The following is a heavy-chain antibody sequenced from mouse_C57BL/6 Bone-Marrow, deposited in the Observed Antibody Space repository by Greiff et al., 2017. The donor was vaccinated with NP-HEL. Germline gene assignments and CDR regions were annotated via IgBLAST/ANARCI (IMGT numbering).Heavy chain of an antibody. Sequence: EVQGVESGGGLVKPGGSLKLSCAASGFTFSSYAMSWVRQTPEKRLEWVATISDGGSYTYYPDNVKGRFTISRDNAKNNLYLQMSHLKSEDTAMYYCATANCAYWGQGTSVTVSS. J-gene: IGHJ4*01. D-gene: IGHD4-1*02. CDR2: ISDGGSYT. V-gene: IGHV5-4*01. CDR1: GFTFSSYA. CDR3: ATANCAY.